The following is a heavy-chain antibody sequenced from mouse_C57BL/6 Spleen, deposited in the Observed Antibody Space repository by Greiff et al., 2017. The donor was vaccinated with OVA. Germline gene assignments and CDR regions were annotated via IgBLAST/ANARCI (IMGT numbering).Heavy chain of an antibody. CDR3: TTQGTRYFDV. J-gene: IGHJ1*03. D-gene: IGHD2-14*01. CDR1: GFNIKDDY. Sequence: EVKLQQSGAELVRPGASVKLSCTASGFNIKDDYMHWVKQRPEQGLEWIGWIDPENGDTEYASKFQGKATITADTSSNTAYLQLSSLTSEDTAVYYCTTQGTRYFDVWGTGTTVTVSS. V-gene: IGHV14-4*01. CDR2: IDPENGDT.